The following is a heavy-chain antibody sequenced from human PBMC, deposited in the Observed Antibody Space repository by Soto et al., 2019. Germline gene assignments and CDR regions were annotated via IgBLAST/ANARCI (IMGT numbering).Heavy chain of an antibody. D-gene: IGHD3-10*01. CDR2: ISAYNGNT. J-gene: IGHJ5*02. CDR3: ARDSLLWFGELYQNWFDP. V-gene: IGHV1-18*01. CDR1: GYTFTSYG. Sequence: ASVKVSCKASGYTFTSYGISWVRQAPGQGLEWMGWISAYNGNTNYAQKLQGRVTMTTDTSTSTAYMELRSLRSDDTAVYYCARDSLLWFGELYQNWFDPWGQGTLVTV.